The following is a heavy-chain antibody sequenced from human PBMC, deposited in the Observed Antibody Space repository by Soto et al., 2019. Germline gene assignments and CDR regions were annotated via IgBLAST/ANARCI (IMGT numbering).Heavy chain of an antibody. Sequence: VRLQESGPGLVEPSETPSLTCSVSGDSINNYYWSWIRQPAGKGLEWIGRIYSSGSANYNPSLMTRGTMSVDTSKNQVFLSVTSVTAADTAVYFCARGGTRSADLPTYWGQGIQVIVSS. J-gene: IGHJ4*02. V-gene: IGHV4-4*07. CDR3: ARGGTRSADLPTY. D-gene: IGHD1-1*01. CDR2: IYSSGSA. CDR1: GDSINNYY.